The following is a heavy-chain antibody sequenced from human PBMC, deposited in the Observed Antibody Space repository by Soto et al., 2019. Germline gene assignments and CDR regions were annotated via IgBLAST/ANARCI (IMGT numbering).Heavy chain of an antibody. V-gene: IGHV3-21*01. CDR3: ARDMSCSSTSCYLAGVSDYYYMDV. J-gene: IGHJ6*03. D-gene: IGHD2-2*01. CDR1: GFTFSSYS. Sequence: PGGSLRLSCAASGFTFSSYSMNWVRQAPGKGLEWVSSISSSSSYIYYADSVKGRFTISRDNAKNSLYLQMNSLRAEDTAVYYCARDMSCSSTSCYLAGVSDYYYMDVWGKGTTVTVSS. CDR2: ISSSSSYI.